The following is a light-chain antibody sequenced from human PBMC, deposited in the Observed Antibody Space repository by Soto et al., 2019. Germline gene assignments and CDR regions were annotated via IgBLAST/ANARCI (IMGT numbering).Light chain of an antibody. J-gene: IGLJ3*02. Sequence: QSALTQPASVSGSPGQSITISCTGTSSDVGSYNHVSWYQQHPGKAPKLMIYEVSKRPSGVSNRFSGSKSGNTASLTISGLQAEDEADYYCCSYAGSSTFWVFGGGTQLTVL. V-gene: IGLV2-23*02. CDR3: CSYAGSSTFWV. CDR1: SSDVGSYNH. CDR2: EVS.